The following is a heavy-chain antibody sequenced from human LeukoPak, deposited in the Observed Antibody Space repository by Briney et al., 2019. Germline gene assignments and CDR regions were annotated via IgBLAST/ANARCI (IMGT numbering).Heavy chain of an antibody. J-gene: IGHJ6*02. CDR2: ISYDGSNK. D-gene: IGHD6-13*01. CDR1: GFTFSSYG. CDR3: AKPDEQLGVRFYYYYYGMDV. Sequence: GGSLRLSCAASGFTFSSYGMHWVRQAPGKGLEWVAVISYDGSNKYYADSVKGRFTISRDNSKNTLYLQMNSLRAEDTAVYYCAKPDEQLGVRFYYYYYGMDVWGQGTTVTVSS. V-gene: IGHV3-30*18.